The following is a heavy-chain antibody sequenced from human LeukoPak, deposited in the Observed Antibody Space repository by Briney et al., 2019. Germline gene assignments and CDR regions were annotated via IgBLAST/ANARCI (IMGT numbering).Heavy chain of an antibody. V-gene: IGHV1-2*02. CDR1: GYTFTGYY. CDR2: INPNSGGT. CDR3: ARGAAYDFWSGHPGFDY. D-gene: IGHD3-3*01. Sequence: ASVKVSCKASGYTFTGYYMHWVRQAPGQGLEWIGWINPNSGGTNYAQKFQGRVTMTRDTSISTAYMELSRLRSDDTAVYYCARGAAYDFWSGHPGFDYWGQGTLVTVSS. J-gene: IGHJ4*02.